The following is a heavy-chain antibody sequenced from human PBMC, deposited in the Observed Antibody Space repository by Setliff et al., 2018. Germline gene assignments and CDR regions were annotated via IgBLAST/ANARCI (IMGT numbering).Heavy chain of an antibody. D-gene: IGHD6-19*01. CDR3: AKGGRAVAGGAFDI. J-gene: IGHJ3*02. V-gene: IGHV3-21*04. CDR1: GFTFSSYS. Sequence: GSLRLSCAASGFTFSSYSMNWVRQAPGKGLEWVACLSGGSSYIRYADSMKGRFTISRDDSKNTLYLQMNSLRAEDTAVYYCAKGGRAVAGGAFDIWGQGTMVTVSS. CDR2: LSGGSSYI.